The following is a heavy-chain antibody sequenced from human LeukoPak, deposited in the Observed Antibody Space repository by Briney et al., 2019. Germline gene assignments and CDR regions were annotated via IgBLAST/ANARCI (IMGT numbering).Heavy chain of an antibody. CDR2: ISSSSSYI. D-gene: IGHD2-2*01. Sequence: GGSLRLSCAASGFTFSSYSMNWVRQAPGKGLEWVSSISSSSSYIYYADSVKGRFTISRDNAKNSLYLQMNSLRAEDTAVYYCARDRIGCSSTSCPLDYWGQGTLVTVSS. CDR3: ARDRIGCSSTSCPLDY. V-gene: IGHV3-21*01. J-gene: IGHJ4*02. CDR1: GFTFSSYS.